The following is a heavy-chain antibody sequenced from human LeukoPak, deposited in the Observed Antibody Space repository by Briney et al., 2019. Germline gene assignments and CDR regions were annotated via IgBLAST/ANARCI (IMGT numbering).Heavy chain of an antibody. CDR2: IRYDGSNK. Sequence: GGSLRLSCAASGFTFSSYGIYWVRQAPGKGLEWVAFIRYDGSNKYYTDSVKGRFTISRDNSKNTLYLQMNSLRAEDTAVYYCAKGRGWEASYYYYYMDVWGKGTTVTISS. D-gene: IGHD1-26*01. CDR3: AKGRGWEASYYYYYMDV. CDR1: GFTFSSYG. V-gene: IGHV3-30*02. J-gene: IGHJ6*03.